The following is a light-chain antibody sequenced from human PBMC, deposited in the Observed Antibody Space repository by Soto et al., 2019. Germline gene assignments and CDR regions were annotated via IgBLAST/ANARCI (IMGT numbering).Light chain of an antibody. CDR3: QQYNNWPLT. Sequence: EIVMTQSPATLSVSPGETATLSCRASQSLTSYLAWYQQKPDQAPRLLIYGISTRATDIPARFSGSGSGTEFILTISSLQSEDFAVYYCQQYNNWPLTFGGGTKVEIK. J-gene: IGKJ4*01. V-gene: IGKV3-15*01. CDR2: GIS. CDR1: QSLTSY.